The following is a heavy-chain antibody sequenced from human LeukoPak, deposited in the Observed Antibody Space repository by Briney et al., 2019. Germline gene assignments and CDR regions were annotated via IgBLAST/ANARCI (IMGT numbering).Heavy chain of an antibody. CDR2: INTDGRST. CDR1: GFTFGNYW. J-gene: IGHJ3*01. CDR3: AREQGVVVIGDAFDV. D-gene: IGHD3-22*01. Sequence: HPGGSLRLSCAASGFTFGNYWMHWVRQGPGEGLVWVSRINTDGRSTTYADSVQGRFTISRDNAKNTLYLQMNSLRADDTAVYYCAREQGVVVIGDAFDVWGRGTMVTVSS. V-gene: IGHV3-74*03.